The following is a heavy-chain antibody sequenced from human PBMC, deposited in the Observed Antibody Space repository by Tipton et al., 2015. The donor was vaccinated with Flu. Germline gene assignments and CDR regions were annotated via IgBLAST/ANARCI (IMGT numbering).Heavy chain of an antibody. CDR2: IYPGDSDT. CDR1: GYSFTSYW. J-gene: IGHJ3*02. Sequence: QLVQSGAEVKKPGESLKISCKGSGYSFTSYWIGWVRQMPGKGLEWMGIIYPGDSDTRYSPSFQGQVTISADKSISTAYLQWSSLKASATAMYYCSSPFLIGKTRWSAFDIWGQGTMVTVSS. V-gene: IGHV5-51*01. D-gene: IGHD3-22*01. CDR3: SSPFLIGKTRWSAFDI.